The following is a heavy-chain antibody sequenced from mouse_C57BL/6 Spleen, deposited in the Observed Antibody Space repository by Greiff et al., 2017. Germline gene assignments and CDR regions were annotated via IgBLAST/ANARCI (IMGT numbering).Heavy chain of an antibody. Sequence: QVQLQQSGAELVRPGASVKLSCKASGYTFTDYYINWVKQRPGQGLEWIARIYPGSGNTYYNEKFKGKATLTAEQSSSTASMQLSSLTSEDAAVYFCARYYHAMDYWGQGTSVTVSS. J-gene: IGHJ4*01. CDR3: ARYYHAMDY. V-gene: IGHV1-76*01. D-gene: IGHD1-1*02. CDR2: IYPGSGNT. CDR1: GYTFTDYY.